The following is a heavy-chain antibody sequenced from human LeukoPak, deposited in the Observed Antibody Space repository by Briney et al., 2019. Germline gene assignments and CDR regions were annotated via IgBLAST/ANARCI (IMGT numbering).Heavy chain of an antibody. CDR3: ARDTSAWRYGMDV. D-gene: IGHD6-19*01. V-gene: IGHV3-7*01. Sequence: GSLRLSCEASGFTFSSHWMSWGRQAPGKGLEWVAIIKLDGSEKDYVDSVTGRFTISRDNAKNSLYLQMNSLRAEDTAVYYCARDTSAWRYGMDVWGQGTTVTVSS. CDR2: IKLDGSEK. J-gene: IGHJ6*02. CDR1: GFTFSSHW.